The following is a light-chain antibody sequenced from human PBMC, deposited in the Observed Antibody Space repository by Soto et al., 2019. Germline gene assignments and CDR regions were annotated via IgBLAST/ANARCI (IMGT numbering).Light chain of an antibody. Sequence: QSVLTQAPSVSGAPGQRVTISCTGSSSNIGAGYDVHWYQQLPGTAPKLLIYDNINRPSGVPDRFSGSKSGTSASLAITGLQAEDEADYYCQSYDSSLSGSGVFGTGTKVTVL. CDR2: DNI. V-gene: IGLV1-40*01. CDR1: SSNIGAGYD. J-gene: IGLJ1*01. CDR3: QSYDSSLSGSGV.